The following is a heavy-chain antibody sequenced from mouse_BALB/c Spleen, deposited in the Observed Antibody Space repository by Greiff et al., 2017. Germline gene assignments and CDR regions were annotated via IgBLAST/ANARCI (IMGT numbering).Heavy chain of an antibody. CDR1: GFSLTGYG. CDR3: AREGLITTGYAMDY. J-gene: IGHJ4*01. V-gene: IGHV2-6-7*01. D-gene: IGHD2-4*01. Sequence: VHLVESGPGLVAPSQSLSITCTVSGFSLTGYGVNWVRQPPGKGLEWLGMIWGDGSTDYNSALKSRLSISKDKSKSQVFLKMNSLQTDDTARYYCAREGLITTGYAMDYWGQGTSVTVSS. CDR2: IWGDGST.